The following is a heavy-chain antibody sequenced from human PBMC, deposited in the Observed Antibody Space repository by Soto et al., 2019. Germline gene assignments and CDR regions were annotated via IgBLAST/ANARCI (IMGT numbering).Heavy chain of an antibody. CDR1: GLTCRSYW. J-gene: IGHJ1*01. CDR3: ARDRVEGVYPESLQP. CDR2: INTEGSVA. D-gene: IGHD2-15*01. V-gene: IGHV3-74*03. Sequence: PGGSLRLSCAASGLTCRSYWMHWVRQATGKGLVWVSRINTEGSVAMYVDSVKGRFTISRDNSKNTLYLQMHSLRAEDTAVYYCARDRVEGVYPESLQPWGQGTLVPVSS.